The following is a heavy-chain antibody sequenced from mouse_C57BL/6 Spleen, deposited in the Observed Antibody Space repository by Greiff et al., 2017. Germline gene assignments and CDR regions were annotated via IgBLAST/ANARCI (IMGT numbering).Heavy chain of an antibody. D-gene: IGHD2-2*01. J-gene: IGHJ3*01. CDR2: INPNNGGT. CDR3: ATAGYDGTGFAY. Sequence: EVQLQQSGPELVKPGASVKISCKASGYTFTDYYMNWVKQSHGKSLEWIGDINPNNGGTSYNQKFKGKATLTVDKSSSTAYMELRSLTSEDSAVYYCATAGYDGTGFAYWGQGTLVTVSA. CDR1: GYTFTDYY. V-gene: IGHV1-26*01.